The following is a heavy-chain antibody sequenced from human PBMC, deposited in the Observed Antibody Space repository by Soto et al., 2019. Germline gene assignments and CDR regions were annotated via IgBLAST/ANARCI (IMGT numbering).Heavy chain of an antibody. CDR1: GYTFTGYY. D-gene: IGHD3-10*01. Sequence: ASVKVSCKASGYTFTGYYMHWVRQAPGQGLEWMGWINPNSGGTNYAQKFQGWVTMTRDTSISTAYMELSRLRSDDTAVYYCARDSGSYQNYYYYYGMDVWGQGTTVTVSS. J-gene: IGHJ6*02. CDR2: INPNSGGT. V-gene: IGHV1-2*04. CDR3: ARDSGSYQNYYYYYGMDV.